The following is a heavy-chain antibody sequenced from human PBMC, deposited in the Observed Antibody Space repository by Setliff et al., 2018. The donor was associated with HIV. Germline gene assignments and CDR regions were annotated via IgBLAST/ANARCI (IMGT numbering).Heavy chain of an antibody. CDR1: GFTFSSYP. Sequence: PGGSLRLSCAASGFTFSSYPMSWVRQSPGKGPVWVSAISDGGGSTYYAVSVKGRFTISRDNSKNTLYLQMNSLRVEDTAVYYCAKEPKLGGIAAPFDYWGQGTLVTVSS. V-gene: IGHV3-23*01. CDR3: AKEPKLGGIAAPFDY. J-gene: IGHJ4*02. D-gene: IGHD6-6*01. CDR2: ISDGGGST.